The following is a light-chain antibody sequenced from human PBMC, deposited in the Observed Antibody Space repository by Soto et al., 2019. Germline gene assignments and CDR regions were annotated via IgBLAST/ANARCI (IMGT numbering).Light chain of an antibody. V-gene: IGLV2-14*01. CDR1: SSDVGGFNY. CDR2: EVS. J-gene: IGLJ3*02. CDR3: SSYTSSTTWV. Sequence: QSALTQPPSASGSPGQSVTISCTETSSDVGGFNYVSWYQQHPGKAPKLMIYEVSYRPSGVSDRFSGSRSGNTASLTISGLQAEDESDYYCSSYTSSTTWVFGGGTKLTVL.